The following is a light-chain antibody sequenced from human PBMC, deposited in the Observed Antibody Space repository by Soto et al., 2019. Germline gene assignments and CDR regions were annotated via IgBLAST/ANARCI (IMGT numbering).Light chain of an antibody. V-gene: IGKV3-20*01. CDR1: QSVSSSY. Sequence: EIVLTQSPGTLSLSQGERATLSCSASQSVSSSYLAWYQQNRGQAPRLLIYGASSRAPGMPDRFGGSGSGTDISLTISRLEPDDFEVYYCQQYGSSRWTFGKGTKVEIK. CDR3: QQYGSSRWT. J-gene: IGKJ1*01. CDR2: GAS.